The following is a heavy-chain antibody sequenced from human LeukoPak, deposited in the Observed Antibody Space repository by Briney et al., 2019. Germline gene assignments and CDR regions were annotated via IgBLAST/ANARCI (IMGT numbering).Heavy chain of an antibody. CDR2: IYHSGST. CDR1: GYSISSGYY. Sequence: SETLSLTCTVSGYSISSGYYWGWIRQPPGKGLEWIGSIYHSGSTYYNPSLKSRVTISVDTSKNQFSLKLSSVTAADTAVYYCAREMASDDYYDSSGYYREFDYWGQGTLVTVSS. CDR3: AREMASDDYYDSSGYYREFDY. J-gene: IGHJ4*02. V-gene: IGHV4-38-2*02. D-gene: IGHD3-22*01.